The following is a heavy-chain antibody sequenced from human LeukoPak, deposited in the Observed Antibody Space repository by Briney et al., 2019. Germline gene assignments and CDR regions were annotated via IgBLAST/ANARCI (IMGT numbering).Heavy chain of an antibody. J-gene: IGHJ5*02. V-gene: IGHV3-74*01. CDR3: ASGPTGFA. Sequence: GGSLRLSCVASGFTFSRYWMHWVRQAPGKGLVWVSRINSDGSTTIYADSVTGRFTISRVNAKNTLYLQMNSLRAEDTAVYFCASGPTGFAWGQGTLVTVSS. CDR1: GFTFSRYW. D-gene: IGHD1-14*01. CDR2: INSDGSTT.